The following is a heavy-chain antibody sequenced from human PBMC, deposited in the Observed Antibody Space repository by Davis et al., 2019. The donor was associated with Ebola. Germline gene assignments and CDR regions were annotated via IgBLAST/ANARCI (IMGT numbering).Heavy chain of an antibody. V-gene: IGHV4-4*01. D-gene: IGHD6-19*01. Sequence: MPGGSLRLSCAVSGGSISSSYWWSWVRQPPGKGLAWIGAIYHTGSTNYNPSLKSRVTISVDKSKNQFSLKLSSVTAADTAVYFCARDREWLVQGYFDYWGQGTLVTVSS. CDR1: GGSISSSYW. J-gene: IGHJ4*02. CDR3: ARDREWLVQGYFDY. CDR2: IYHTGST.